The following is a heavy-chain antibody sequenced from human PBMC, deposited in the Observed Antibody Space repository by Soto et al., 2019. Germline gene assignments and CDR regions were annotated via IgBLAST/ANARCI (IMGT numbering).Heavy chain of an antibody. Sequence: GGSLRLSCAASGFTFDDYAMHWVRQAPGKGLEWVSGISWNSGSIGYADSVKGRFTISRDNAKNSLYLQMNSLRAEDTALYYCAKDKSPPGYCSGGSCYFRHPFDYWGQGTLVTVSS. CDR1: GFTFDDYA. J-gene: IGHJ4*02. V-gene: IGHV3-9*01. CDR3: AKDKSPPGYCSGGSCYFRHPFDY. CDR2: ISWNSGSI. D-gene: IGHD2-15*01.